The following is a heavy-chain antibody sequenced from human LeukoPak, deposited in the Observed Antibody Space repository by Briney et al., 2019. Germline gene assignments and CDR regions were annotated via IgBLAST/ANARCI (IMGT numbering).Heavy chain of an antibody. J-gene: IGHJ4*02. CDR1: GFTPSGSA. CDR2: IRSKANNDAT. Sequence: PGGSLRLSCAASGFTPSGSAMHWVRQASGKGLEWIARIRSKANNDATAYAASVKGRFTISRDDSKNTAYLQMNSLKTEDTAVYFCTRNWGSDYWGQGTLVTVSS. V-gene: IGHV3-73*01. CDR3: TRNWGSDY. D-gene: IGHD7-27*01.